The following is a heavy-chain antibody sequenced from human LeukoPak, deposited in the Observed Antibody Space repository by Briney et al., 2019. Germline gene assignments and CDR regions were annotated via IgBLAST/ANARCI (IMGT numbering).Heavy chain of an antibody. D-gene: IGHD6-19*01. Sequence: PGGSLRLSCAASGFTFSSYEMNWVRQAPGKGLERVSYISSSGSTIYYADSVKGRFTISRDNARNSLYLQMNGLRAEDTAVYYCASIAVAGTAYFDYWGQGTLVTVSS. J-gene: IGHJ4*02. CDR1: GFTFSSYE. CDR3: ASIAVAGTAYFDY. V-gene: IGHV3-48*03. CDR2: ISSSGSTI.